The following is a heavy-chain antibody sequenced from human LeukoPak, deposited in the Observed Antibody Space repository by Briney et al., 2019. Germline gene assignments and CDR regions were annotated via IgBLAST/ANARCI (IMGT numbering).Heavy chain of an antibody. CDR3: ARDEGYYYDSSGYSPFDY. CDR1: GFTFSSYE. D-gene: IGHD3-22*01. Sequence: GGSLRLSCAASGFTFSSYEMNWVRQAPGKGLEWVSYISSSGSTIYYADSVKGRFTISRDNAKNSLYLQMNSLRAEDTAVYYCARDEGYYYDSSGYSPFDYWGRGTLVTVSS. V-gene: IGHV3-48*03. J-gene: IGHJ4*02. CDR2: ISSSGSTI.